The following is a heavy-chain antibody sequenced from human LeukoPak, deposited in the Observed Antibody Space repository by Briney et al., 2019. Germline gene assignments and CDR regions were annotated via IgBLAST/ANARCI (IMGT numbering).Heavy chain of an antibody. CDR1: GFTFSSYA. CDR3: AKDDAGGRSGWNTNFDY. D-gene: IGHD6-19*01. Sequence: PGGSLRLSCAASGFTFSSYAMSWVRQAPGKGLEWVSAISGSGGSTYYADSVKGRFTISRDNSKNTLYLQMNSLRAEDTAVYYCAKDDAGGRSGWNTNFDYWGQGTLVTVSS. J-gene: IGHJ4*02. V-gene: IGHV3-23*01. CDR2: ISGSGGST.